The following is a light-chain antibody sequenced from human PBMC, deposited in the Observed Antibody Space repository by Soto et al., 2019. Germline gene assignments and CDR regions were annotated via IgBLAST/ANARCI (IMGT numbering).Light chain of an antibody. CDR1: QSVSSDY. CDR3: QQYETSPWT. Sequence: EIVLTQSPGTLSLSPGERATLSCRASQSVSSDYLAWYQQKPDQAPRLLVYGGSNRGTDIPDRFRGSGSGTDFLLTITRLEPEDFAVYYCQQYETSPWTFGHGTKVDIK. J-gene: IGKJ1*01. V-gene: IGKV3-20*01. CDR2: GGS.